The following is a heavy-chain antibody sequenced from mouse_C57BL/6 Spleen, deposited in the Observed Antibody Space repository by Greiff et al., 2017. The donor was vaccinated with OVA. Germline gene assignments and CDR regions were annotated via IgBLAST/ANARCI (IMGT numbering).Heavy chain of an antibody. CDR1: GYTFTDYY. D-gene: IGHD2-1*01. V-gene: IGHV1-26*01. CDR2: INPNNGGT. Sequence: EVQLQQSGPELVKPGASVKISCKASGYTFTDYYMNWVKQSHGKSLEWIGDINPNNGGTSYNQKFKGKATLTVDKSSSTAYMELRSLTSEDSAVYDCAPYGNYEAYWGQGTLGTVSA. J-gene: IGHJ3*01. CDR3: APYGNYEAY.